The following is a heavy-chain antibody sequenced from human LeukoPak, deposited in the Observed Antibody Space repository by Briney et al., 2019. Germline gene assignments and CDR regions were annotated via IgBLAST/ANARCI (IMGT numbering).Heavy chain of an antibody. CDR2: ISAYNGNT. J-gene: IGHJ4*02. Sequence: GAPVKVSCKASGYTFTSYGISWVRQAPGQGLEWMGWISAYNGNTNYAQKLQGRVTMTTDTSTSTAYMELRSLRSDDTAVYYCARDIRDIVVVVAATDTQFDYWGQGTLVTVPS. D-gene: IGHD2-15*01. V-gene: IGHV1-18*04. CDR3: ARDIRDIVVVVAATDTQFDY. CDR1: GYTFTSYG.